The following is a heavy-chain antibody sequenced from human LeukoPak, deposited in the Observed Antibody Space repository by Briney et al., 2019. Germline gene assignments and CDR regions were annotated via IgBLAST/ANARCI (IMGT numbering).Heavy chain of an antibody. CDR1: GGSISSSSYY. V-gene: IGHV4-39*07. J-gene: IGHJ4*02. Sequence: PSETLSLTCTVSGGSISSSSYYWGWIRQPPGKGLEWIGSIYYSGSTYYNPSLKSRVTISADMSKNQFSLRLTSVTAADTAVYYCARRDKWILTGFDHWGQGTLVTVSS. CDR3: ARRDKWILTGFDH. CDR2: IYYSGST. D-gene: IGHD3-9*01.